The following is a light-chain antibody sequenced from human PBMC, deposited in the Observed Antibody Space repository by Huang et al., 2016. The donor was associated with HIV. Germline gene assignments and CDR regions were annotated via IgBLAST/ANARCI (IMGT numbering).Light chain of an antibody. CDR2: GAS. Sequence: EIVMTQSPATLAVSPGERVTLSCRTIQSVSTSLAWYQQKPGQPPRLLIYGASTTATGFPARFSGSGSGTEFTLTISSLQSEDFAVYYCQQYNDWPPVWTFGQGTKVEIK. CDR1: QSVSTS. J-gene: IGKJ1*01. V-gene: IGKV3-15*01. CDR3: QQYNDWPPVWT.